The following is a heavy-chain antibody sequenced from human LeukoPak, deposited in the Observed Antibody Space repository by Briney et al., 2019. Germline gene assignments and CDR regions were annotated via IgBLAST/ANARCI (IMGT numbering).Heavy chain of an antibody. D-gene: IGHD5-18*01. V-gene: IGHV4-61*05. Sequence: SETLSLTCTVSGGSISSSSYYWTWIRQPPGKGLEWIGYIDYSGSTNYNPSLKSRVTISVDTSKNQFSLKLSSVTAADTAVYFCARTDGKQLPPRFWGQGTLVTVSS. CDR3: ARTDGKQLPPRF. CDR1: GGSISSSSYY. J-gene: IGHJ4*02. CDR2: IDYSGST.